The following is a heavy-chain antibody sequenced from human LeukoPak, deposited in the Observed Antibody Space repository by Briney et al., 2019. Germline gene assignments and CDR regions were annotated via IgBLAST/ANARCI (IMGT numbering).Heavy chain of an antibody. CDR3: VKDSGTYSFDS. V-gene: IGHV3-30*02. Sequence: PGGSLRLSCAASGFSFRRHNMHWARQAPGKGLEWISLIEDNGRDKYYADSVRGRLTISRDNSKNTLYLQINSLRTEDTAVYYCVKDSGTYSFDSWGQGTQVTVSS. CDR1: GFSFRRHN. J-gene: IGHJ4*02. CDR2: IEDNGRDK. D-gene: IGHD1-26*01.